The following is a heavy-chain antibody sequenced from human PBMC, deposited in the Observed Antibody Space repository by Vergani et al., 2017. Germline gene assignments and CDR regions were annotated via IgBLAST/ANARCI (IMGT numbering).Heavy chain of an antibody. CDR2: IYYSGST. V-gene: IGHV4-59*08. CDR1: GGSLSSYY. J-gene: IGHJ4*02. CDR3: ARVAAAGTIDY. Sequence: QVQLPESGPGLVKPSETLSLTCTVSGGSLSSYYWSWIRQPPGKGLEWIGYIYYSGSTNYNPSLKSRVTISVDTSKNQFSLKLSSVTAADTAVYYCARVAAAGTIDYWGQGTLVTVSS. D-gene: IGHD6-13*01.